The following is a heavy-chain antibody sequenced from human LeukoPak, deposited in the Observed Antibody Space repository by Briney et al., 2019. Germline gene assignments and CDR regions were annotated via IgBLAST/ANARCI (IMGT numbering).Heavy chain of an antibody. V-gene: IGHV4-61*01. J-gene: IGHJ4*02. CDR1: GDSVSSGTYY. D-gene: IGHD6-19*01. CDR3: ARVLIAVAAFDY. Sequence: PSETLSLTCTVSGDSVSSGTYYWTWLRQPPGKGLEWIRYIYYGGSTNYSPSLKSRVTISVDTSKNQVSLNLSSVTSADAAVYYCARVLIAVAAFDYWGQGTLVTVSS. CDR2: IYYGGST.